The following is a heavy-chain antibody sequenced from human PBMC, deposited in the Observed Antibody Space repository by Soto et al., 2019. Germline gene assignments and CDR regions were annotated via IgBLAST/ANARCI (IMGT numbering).Heavy chain of an antibody. CDR3: AKDHSWTQLWLAPDY. CDR2: INAGNGNT. CDR1: GYTFTSYA. Sequence: ASVKVSCKASGYTFTSYAMHWVRQAPGQRLEWMGWINAGNGNTKYSQKFQGRVTITRDTSASTAYMELNSLRAEDTAVYYCAKDHSWTQLWLAPDYWGQGTVVTVSS. J-gene: IGHJ4*02. D-gene: IGHD5-18*01. V-gene: IGHV1-3*01.